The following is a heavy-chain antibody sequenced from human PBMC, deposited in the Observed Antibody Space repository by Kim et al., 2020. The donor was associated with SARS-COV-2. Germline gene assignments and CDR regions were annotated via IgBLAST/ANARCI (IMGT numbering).Heavy chain of an antibody. CDR2: ISYDGSNK. V-gene: IGHV3-30-3*01. Sequence: GGSLRLSCAASGFTFSSYAMHWVRQAPGKGLKWVAVISYDGSNKYYADSVKGRFTISRDNSKNTLYLQMNSLRAEDTAVYYCARDPGYDFWSGYSDYWGQGTLVTVSS. CDR1: GFTFSSYA. J-gene: IGHJ4*02. D-gene: IGHD3-3*01. CDR3: ARDPGYDFWSGYSDY.